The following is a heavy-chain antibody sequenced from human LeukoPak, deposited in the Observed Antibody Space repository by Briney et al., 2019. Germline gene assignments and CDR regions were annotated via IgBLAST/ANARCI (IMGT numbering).Heavy chain of an antibody. V-gene: IGHV3-30*01. CDR2: ISYDGSNK. D-gene: IGHD3-3*01. CDR3: AREQREWSRDYYYYYMDV. Sequence: GSLRLSCAASGFTFSSYAMHWVRQAPGKGLEWVAVISYDGSNKYYADSGKGRFTISRDNSKNTLYLQMNSLRAEDTAVYYCAREQREWSRDYYYYYMDVWGKGTTVTVSS. CDR1: GFTFSSYA. J-gene: IGHJ6*03.